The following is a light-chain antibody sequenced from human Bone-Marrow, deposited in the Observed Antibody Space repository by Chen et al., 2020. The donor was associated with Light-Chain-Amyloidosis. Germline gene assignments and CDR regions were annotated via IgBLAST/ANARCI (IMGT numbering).Light chain of an antibody. Sequence: QSALTQPASVSGSPGQSITISCTGTSSDVGGENHVSWYQQHPDKAPKLMIYELTNRPSWVPARCSGSKSDNTASLTISGLQTEDEADYFCSSYTITNTLVFGSGTRVTVL. J-gene: IGLJ1*01. CDR2: ELT. V-gene: IGLV2-14*01. CDR1: SSDVGGENH. CDR3: SSYTITNTLV.